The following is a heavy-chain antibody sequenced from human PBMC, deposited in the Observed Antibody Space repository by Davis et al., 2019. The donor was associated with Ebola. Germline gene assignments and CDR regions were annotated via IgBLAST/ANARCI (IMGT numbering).Heavy chain of an antibody. V-gene: IGHV1-18*04. D-gene: IGHD3-10*01. CDR1: GYTFTAHY. CDR3: AKGPYYSAGNYPFDY. Sequence: ASVKVSCKASGYTFTAHYLHWVRQAPGQGLEWMGWISGYNGKTNYAQKFQGRVTMTTDNSTTTAYMKLRSLRSDDTAVYYCAKGPYYSAGNYPFDYWGQGTLVTVSS. J-gene: IGHJ4*02. CDR2: ISGYNGKT.